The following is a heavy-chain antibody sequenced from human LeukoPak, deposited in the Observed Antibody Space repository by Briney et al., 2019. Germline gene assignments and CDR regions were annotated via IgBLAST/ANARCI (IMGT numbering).Heavy chain of an antibody. CDR1: GGSFSGYY. Sequence: SETLSLTCAVYGGSFSGYYWSWIRQPPGKGLEWIGEINHSGSTNYNPSLKSRVTISVDTSKNQFSLKLSSVTAADTAVYYCARGRGYSYGTWNDYWGQGTLVTVSS. V-gene: IGHV4-34*01. CDR2: INHSGST. D-gene: IGHD5-18*01. J-gene: IGHJ4*02. CDR3: ARGRGYSYGTWNDY.